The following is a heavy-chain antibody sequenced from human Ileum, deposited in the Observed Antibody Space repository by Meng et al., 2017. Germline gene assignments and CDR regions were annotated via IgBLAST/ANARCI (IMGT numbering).Heavy chain of an antibody. Sequence: QVQLQESGPGLGEPSGTLSLPCPVSGGSISSSFYWSWVRQSPGKGLEWIGQIYLAGSPNYNPSLESRVTISVDKSKNQFSLRLTSVTAADTAIFYCVRHGGKYFDSWGQGTLVTVSS. V-gene: IGHV4-4*02. J-gene: IGHJ4*02. D-gene: IGHD2-15*01. CDR1: GGSISSSFY. CDR2: IYLAGSP. CDR3: VRHGGKYFDS.